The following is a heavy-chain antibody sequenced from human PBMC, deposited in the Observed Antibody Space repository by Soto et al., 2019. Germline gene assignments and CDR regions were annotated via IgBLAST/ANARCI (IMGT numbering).Heavy chain of an antibody. Sequence: QVQLVESGGGVVQPGRSLRLSCAASGFTFRTYGMHWVRQAPGKGLEWLAVISNNGINKYYADSVKGRCTISRDNSRDTLFLQMNSLRGEDTAIYYCAKVIRADSTSSNFYYYSGLDVWGQGTTVTVSS. V-gene: IGHV3-30*18. J-gene: IGHJ6*02. CDR2: ISNNGINK. D-gene: IGHD6-6*01. CDR1: GFTFRTYG. CDR3: AKVIRADSTSSNFYYYSGLDV.